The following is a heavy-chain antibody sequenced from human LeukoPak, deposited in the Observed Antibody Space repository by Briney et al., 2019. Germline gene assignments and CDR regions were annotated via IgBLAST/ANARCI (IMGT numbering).Heavy chain of an antibody. CDR2: ISYDGSNK. D-gene: IGHD6-6*01. CDR3: ARDLSSSFDY. V-gene: IGHV3-30*03. CDR1: GFTFSSYW. Sequence: TGGSLRLSCAASGFTFSSYWMHWVRQAPGKGLEWVAVISYDGSNKYYADSVKGRFTISRDNSKNTLYLQMNSLRAEDTAVYYCARDLSSSFDYWGQGTLVTVSS. J-gene: IGHJ4*02.